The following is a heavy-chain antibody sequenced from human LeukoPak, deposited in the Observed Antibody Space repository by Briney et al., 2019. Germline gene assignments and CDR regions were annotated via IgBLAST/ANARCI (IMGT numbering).Heavy chain of an antibody. Sequence: PGGSLRLSCAASGFTFSNAWMSWVRQAPGKGLEWVGRIKSKTDGGTTDYAAPVKGRFTISRDDSKNTLNLQMNSLKTEDTAVYYCTTDFSVFNNIVVVPASRFGWFDPWGQGTLVTVSS. D-gene: IGHD2-2*01. V-gene: IGHV3-15*01. CDR2: IKSKTDGGTT. CDR3: TTDFSVFNNIVVVPASRFGWFDP. J-gene: IGHJ5*02. CDR1: GFTFSNAW.